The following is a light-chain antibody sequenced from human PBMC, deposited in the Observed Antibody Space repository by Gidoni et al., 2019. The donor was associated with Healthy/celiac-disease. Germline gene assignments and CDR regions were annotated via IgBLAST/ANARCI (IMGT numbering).Light chain of an antibody. V-gene: IGKV1-5*03. CDR3: QQYDSYPYT. J-gene: IGKJ2*01. CDR1: PSISNW. CDR2: KAS. Sequence: DIQMTQSPSTLSASVGDRVTITCRASPSISNWLAWYQQKPGKATNLLIYKASRLESGVPSRFSGSGSGTEFTLTISSLQPDDFATYYCQQYDSYPYTFGQGTKVGIK.